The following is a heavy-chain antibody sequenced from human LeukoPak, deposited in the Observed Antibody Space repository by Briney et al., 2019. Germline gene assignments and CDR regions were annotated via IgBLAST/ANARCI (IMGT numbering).Heavy chain of an antibody. CDR2: ITSDGTNE. V-gene: IGHV3-30-3*01. CDR1: GFTFRAYI. D-gene: IGHD6-19*01. CDR3: ARSNGWYLDY. J-gene: IGHJ4*02. Sequence: GGSLRLSCATSGFTFRAYIMHWVRQAPGKGLEWVAVITSDGTNEYYADAVKGRFTISRDNSKTTLYLHMNSLRVEDTAVYYCARSNGWYLDYWGQGTLVTVSS.